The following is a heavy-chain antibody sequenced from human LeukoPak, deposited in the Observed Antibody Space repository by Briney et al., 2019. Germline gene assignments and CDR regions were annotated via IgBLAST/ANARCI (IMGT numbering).Heavy chain of an antibody. J-gene: IGHJ4*02. Sequence: GGTLRLSCAASGFTFNTYGMSWVRQAPGKGLEWVSSISSSSSYIYYADSVKGRFTISRDNAKNSLYLQMNSLRAEDTAVYYCARRAGAYSHPYDYWGQGTLVTVSS. CDR1: GFTFNTYG. V-gene: IGHV3-21*04. CDR2: ISSSSSYI. CDR3: ARRAGAYSHPYDY. D-gene: IGHD4/OR15-4a*01.